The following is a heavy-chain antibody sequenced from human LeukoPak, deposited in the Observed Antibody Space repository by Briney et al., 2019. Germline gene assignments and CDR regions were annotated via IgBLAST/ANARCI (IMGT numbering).Heavy chain of an antibody. CDR2: IYTSGST. D-gene: IGHD3-22*01. J-gene: IGHJ3*02. V-gene: IGHV4-61*02. Sequence: SQTLSLTCTVSGGSISSGSYYWSWIRQPAGKGLEWIGRIYTSGSTNYNPSLKRRVTISVDTSKNQFSLKLSSVTAADTAVYYCARSYYDSSGDFDIWGQGTMVTVSS. CDR1: GGSISSGSYY. CDR3: ARSYYDSSGDFDI.